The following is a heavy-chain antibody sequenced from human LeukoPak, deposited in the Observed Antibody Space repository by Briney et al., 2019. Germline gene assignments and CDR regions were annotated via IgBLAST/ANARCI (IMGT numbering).Heavy chain of an antibody. D-gene: IGHD1-1*01. Sequence: SETLSLTCTLSGGSVSSGRYYSTWIRQPPGKGLEWFGYIYYSGSTNYTPSLNSQVTISVDTCKNQFSLKLRSVTAADTAVYYCAAEGDKLEPRFDYWGQGTLVTVSS. CDR1: GGSVSSGRYY. J-gene: IGHJ4*02. V-gene: IGHV4-61*01. CDR2: IYYSGST. CDR3: AAEGDKLEPRFDY.